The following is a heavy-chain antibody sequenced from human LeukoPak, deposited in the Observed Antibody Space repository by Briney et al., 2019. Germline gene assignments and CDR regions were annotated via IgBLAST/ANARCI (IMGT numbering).Heavy chain of an antibody. CDR2: IIPIFGTA. V-gene: IGHV1-69*13. CDR3: ARGYPMVRGVPSFDY. J-gene: IGHJ4*02. D-gene: IGHD3-10*01. CDR1: GGTFSSYA. Sequence: ASVKVSCKASGGTFSSYAISWVRQAPGQGLEWMGGIIPIFGTANYAQKFQGRVTITADESTSTAYMELSSLRSEDTAVYYCARGYPMVRGVPSFDYWGQGTLVTVSS.